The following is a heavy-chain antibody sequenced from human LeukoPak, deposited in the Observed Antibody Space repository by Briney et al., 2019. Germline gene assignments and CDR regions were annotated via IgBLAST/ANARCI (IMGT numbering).Heavy chain of an antibody. D-gene: IGHD3-10*01. J-gene: IGHJ4*02. Sequence: GGSLTLSCAASEFTFNRYCMSWVRQAPGKGLEWVANIKHGGREALYVVSVKGRLTISRDHAKHSLSLQVNSVNVDDRGVYFCTRDALFGSGRTHLDFGSQGTLVCVSS. V-gene: IGHV3-7*04. CDR3: TRDALFGSGRTHLDF. CDR2: IKHGGREA. CDR1: EFTFNRYC.